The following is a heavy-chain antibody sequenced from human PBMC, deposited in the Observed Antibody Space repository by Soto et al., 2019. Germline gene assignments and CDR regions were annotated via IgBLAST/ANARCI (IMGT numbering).Heavy chain of an antibody. J-gene: IGHJ3*01. CDR1: GYTFTSYY. D-gene: IGHD6-13*01. Sequence: QVQLVQSGAEVKKPGASVRVSCKASGYTFTSYYIHWVRQAPGHGPEWLGMISPSSGGTDYAQKFQGRGTMTRDTSTSTVYMELSSLRSEDTAVYYCTRSIITTAGTDAFDLWGQGTLVTVSS. V-gene: IGHV1-46*03. CDR3: TRSIITTAGTDAFDL. CDR2: ISPSSGGT.